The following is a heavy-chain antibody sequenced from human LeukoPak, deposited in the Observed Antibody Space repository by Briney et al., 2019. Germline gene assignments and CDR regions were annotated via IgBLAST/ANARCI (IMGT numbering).Heavy chain of an antibody. CDR2: IYYSGST. CDR1: GGSISSSSYY. Sequence: SETLSLTCTVSGGSISSSSYYWGWIRQPPGKVLEWIGSIYYSGSTYYNPSLKSRVTISVDTSKNQFSLKLSSVTAADTAVYYCAREHYMAAAGVHDAFDIWGQGTMVTVSS. V-gene: IGHV4-39*07. CDR3: AREHYMAAAGVHDAFDI. J-gene: IGHJ3*02. D-gene: IGHD6-13*01.